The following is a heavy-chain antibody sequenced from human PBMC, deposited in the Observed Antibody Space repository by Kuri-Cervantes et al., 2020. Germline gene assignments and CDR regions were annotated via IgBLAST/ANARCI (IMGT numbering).Heavy chain of an antibody. CDR2: IKHDGSQK. J-gene: IGHJ5*02. V-gene: IGHV3-7*01. D-gene: IGHD3-22*01. CDR3: ARDRSTMILSPADP. Sequence: GGSLRLSCAASGFGQAPGKGLEWVANIKHDGSQKFYVDSVKGRFTISRDNAKNSLYLQMNSLRAEDTAVYYCARDRSTMILSPADPWGQGTLVTVSS. CDR1: GFG.